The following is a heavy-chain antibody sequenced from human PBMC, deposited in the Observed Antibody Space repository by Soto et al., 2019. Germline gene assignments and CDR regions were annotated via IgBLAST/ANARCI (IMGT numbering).Heavy chain of an antibody. CDR1: GFTFSNYA. D-gene: IGHD3-22*01. J-gene: IGHJ4*02. Sequence: PGGSLRLSCAASGFTFSNYAMSWVRQAPGKGLEWVSAISGGGGSTYYADSVKGRFTISRDNSKSTLYLQMNSLRAEDTAVYYCAKYDSSGYYYSDFDYWGQGTQVTVSS. CDR2: ISGGGGST. V-gene: IGHV3-23*01. CDR3: AKYDSSGYYYSDFDY.